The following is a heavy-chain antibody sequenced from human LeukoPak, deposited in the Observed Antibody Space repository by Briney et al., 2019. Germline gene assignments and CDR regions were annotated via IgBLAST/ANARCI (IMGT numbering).Heavy chain of an antibody. CDR2: ISYDGSNK. CDR3: AKDEVSGFAARRPPIGY. Sequence: GGSLRLSCAASGFTFSSYGMHWVRKAPGKGLEWVAVISYDGSNKYYADSVKGRFTISRDNSKNTLYLQMNSLRAEDTAVYYCAKDEVSGFAARRPPIGYWGQGTLVTVSS. D-gene: IGHD6-6*01. V-gene: IGHV3-30*18. J-gene: IGHJ4*02. CDR1: GFTFSSYG.